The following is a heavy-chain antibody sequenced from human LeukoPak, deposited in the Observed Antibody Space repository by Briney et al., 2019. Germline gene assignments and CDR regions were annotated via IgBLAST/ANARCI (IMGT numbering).Heavy chain of an antibody. CDR1: GYTFTSYG. J-gene: IGHJ4*02. D-gene: IGHD4-17*01. Sequence: ASVKVSCKASGYTFTSYGISWVRQAPGQGLEWIGWISAYNGNTNYAQKLQGRVTMTTDTSTSTAYMELRSLISDDTAVYYCARSRTVTTIPDFDYWGQGTLVTVSS. CDR2: ISAYNGNT. V-gene: IGHV1-18*01. CDR3: ARSRTVTTIPDFDY.